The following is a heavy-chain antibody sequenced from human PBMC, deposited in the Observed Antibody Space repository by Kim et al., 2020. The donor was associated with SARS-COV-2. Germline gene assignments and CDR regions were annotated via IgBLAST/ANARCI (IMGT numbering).Heavy chain of an antibody. D-gene: IGHD1-26*01. CDR3: ARGTPRYSGSYYDYYGMDV. Sequence: GGSLRLSCAASGFTVSSNYMTWVRQAPGKGLEWVSVIYDGGSTYYADSVKGRFTISRDNSKNTLYLQMNSLRAEDTAVYYCARGTPRYSGSYYDYYGMDVWGQGTTVTVSS. V-gene: IGHV3-66*01. CDR1: GFTVSSNY. J-gene: IGHJ6*02. CDR2: IYDGGST.